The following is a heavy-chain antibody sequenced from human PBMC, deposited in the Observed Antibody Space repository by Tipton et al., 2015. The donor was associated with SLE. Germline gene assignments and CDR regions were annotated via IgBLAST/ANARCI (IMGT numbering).Heavy chain of an antibody. Sequence: SLRLSCAASGFMFENYAMSWVRQAPGKGLEWVSGINWNGGSTGYGDSVKGRFTISRDNAEKSLYLQMNSLRAEDTAVYYCVRDPFDYGDYEWYFDLWGRGTLATVSS. CDR3: VRDPFDYGDYEWYFDL. CDR2: INWNGGST. V-gene: IGHV3-20*04. J-gene: IGHJ2*01. D-gene: IGHD4-17*01. CDR1: GFMFENYA.